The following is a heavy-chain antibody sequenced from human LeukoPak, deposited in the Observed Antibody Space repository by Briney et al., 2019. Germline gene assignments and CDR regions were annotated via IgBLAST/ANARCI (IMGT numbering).Heavy chain of an antibody. CDR2: ISSSSSTI. Sequence: GGSLRLSCAASGFTFSSYSMNWVRQAPGKGLEWVSYISSSSSTIYYADSVKGRFTISRDNAKNSLYLQMNSLRAEDTAMYYCARVGGKGELLHEDYWGQGTLVTVSS. V-gene: IGHV3-48*01. D-gene: IGHD2-21*01. J-gene: IGHJ4*02. CDR3: ARVGGKGELLHEDY. CDR1: GFTFSSYS.